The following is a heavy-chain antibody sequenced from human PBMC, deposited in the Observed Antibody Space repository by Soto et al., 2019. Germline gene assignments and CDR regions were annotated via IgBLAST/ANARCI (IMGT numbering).Heavy chain of an antibody. J-gene: IGHJ4*02. CDR2: IYYSGST. CDR3: ARCGGDCYSIDY. D-gene: IGHD2-21*02. CDR1: GGSISSYY. Sequence: QVQLQESGPGLVKPSETLSLTCTVSGGSISSYYWSWIRQPPGKGLEWIGYIYYSGSTNYNPSLKSQVTISVDTSKNQFSLKLSSVTAADTAVYYCARCGGDCYSIDYWGQATLVTVSS. V-gene: IGHV4-59*08.